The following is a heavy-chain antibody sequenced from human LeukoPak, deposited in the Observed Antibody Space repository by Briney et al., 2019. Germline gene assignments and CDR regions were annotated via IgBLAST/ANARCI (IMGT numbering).Heavy chain of an antibody. V-gene: IGHV3-74*01. D-gene: IGHD3-16*01. Sequence: GGSLRLSCAASGFTFNGYWMHWARQAPGKGLEWVSRINEDASIITYADSVKGRFIISRDNTKNSLYLQMNSLRAEDTAVYYCVRDLILVWTPGDDFDFWGQGTLVTVSS. CDR1: GFTFNGYW. CDR3: VRDLILVWTPGDDFDF. CDR2: INEDASII. J-gene: IGHJ4*02.